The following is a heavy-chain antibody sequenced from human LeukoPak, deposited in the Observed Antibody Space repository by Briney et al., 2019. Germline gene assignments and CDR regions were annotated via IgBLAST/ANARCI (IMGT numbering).Heavy chain of an antibody. J-gene: IGHJ4*02. CDR1: GYSFTNYW. Sequence: GESLKISCKGSGYSFTNYWIGWVRQMPGKGLEWMGIISPDGSDTRYSPSFQGQVTISADKSITTAYLQWSSLKASDTAMYYCATPHDATAYYYDSSGYFYWGQGTLVTVSP. CDR3: ATPHDATAYYYDSSGYFY. V-gene: IGHV5-51*01. CDR2: ISPDGSDT. D-gene: IGHD3-22*01.